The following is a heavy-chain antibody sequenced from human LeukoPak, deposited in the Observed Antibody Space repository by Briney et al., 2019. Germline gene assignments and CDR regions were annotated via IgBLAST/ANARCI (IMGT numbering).Heavy chain of an antibody. CDR1: GGSISSYY. D-gene: IGHD1/OR15-1a*01. CDR2: IYYSGST. J-gene: IGHJ5*02. V-gene: IGHV4-39*07. Sequence: SETLSLTCTVSGGSISSYYWGWIRQPPGKGLGWIGSIYYSGSTYYNPSLKSRVTISVDTSKNQFSLKLSSVTAADTAVYYCARDSRNKNWFDPWGQGTLVTVSS. CDR3: ARDSRNKNWFDP.